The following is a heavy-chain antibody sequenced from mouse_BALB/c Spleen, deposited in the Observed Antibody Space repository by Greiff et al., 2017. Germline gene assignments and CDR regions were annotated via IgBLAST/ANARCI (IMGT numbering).Heavy chain of an antibody. CDR3: TRELDYGSSYSYWYFDV. CDR1: GFTFSSYT. D-gene: IGHD1-1*01. Sequence: EVKLVESGGGLVKPGGSLKLSCAASGFTFSSYTMSWVRQTPEKRLEWVATISSGGSYTYYPDSVKGRFTISRDNAKNTLYLQMSSLKSEDTAMYYCTRELDYGSSYSYWYFDVWGAGTTVTVSS. CDR2: ISSGGSYT. V-gene: IGHV5-6-4*01. J-gene: IGHJ1*01.